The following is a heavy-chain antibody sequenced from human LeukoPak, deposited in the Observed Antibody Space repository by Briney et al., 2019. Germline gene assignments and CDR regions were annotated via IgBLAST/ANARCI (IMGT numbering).Heavy chain of an antibody. V-gene: IGHV3-15*01. CDR1: GFTFSNAW. CDR2: IKRKTDGWTT. Sequence: GGSLRLSCAASGFTFSNAWMSWVRQAPGKGLEWVGRIKRKTDGWTTDYAAHVKDRFTISRDDSKNTLYLQMNSLKTEDTAVYYCTTDRIYDILTGYYTTDYWGQGTLVTVSS. CDR3: TTDRIYDILTGYYTTDY. J-gene: IGHJ4*02. D-gene: IGHD3-9*01.